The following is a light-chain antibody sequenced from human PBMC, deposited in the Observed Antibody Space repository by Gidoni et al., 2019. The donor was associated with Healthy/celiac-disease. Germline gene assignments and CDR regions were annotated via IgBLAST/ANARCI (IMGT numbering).Light chain of an antibody. Sequence: DIVLTQSPASLAVSLGARSTINCKSSQSVLSSSNNKNYLAWYQQKPGPPPKLLIYWASTRESGVPDRFSGSGSGTDFTLTISSLQAEDVAVYYCQQYYSTPPTFGGGTKVEIK. CDR1: QSVLSSSNNKNY. V-gene: IGKV4-1*01. J-gene: IGKJ4*01. CDR3: QQYYSTPPT. CDR2: WAS.